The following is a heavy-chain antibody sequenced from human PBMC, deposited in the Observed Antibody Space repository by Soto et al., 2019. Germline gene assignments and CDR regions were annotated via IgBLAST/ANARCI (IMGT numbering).Heavy chain of an antibody. CDR2: ITYNGGTI. CDR3: ASNCGGDCY. J-gene: IGHJ4*02. D-gene: IGHD2-21*01. Sequence: GGSLRLSCAASGFAFTSYSMNWVRQAPGKGLELISYITYNGGTIYYADSVKGRFTTSRDNAKNSLYLQMNSLRAEDTAVYYCASNCGGDCYWGQGTLVTVS. CDR1: GFAFTSYS. V-gene: IGHV3-48*01.